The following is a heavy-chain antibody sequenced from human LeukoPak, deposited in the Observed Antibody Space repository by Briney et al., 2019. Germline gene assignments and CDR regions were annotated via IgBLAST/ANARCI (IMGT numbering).Heavy chain of an antibody. J-gene: IGHJ4*02. Sequence: SETLSLTCPVSGGSISSYYWSWIRQPPGKGLEWIGYIYYSGSTNHNPSLKSRATISVDTSKNQFSLKLSSVTAADTAVYYCARAHYSSGHYSNWGQGTLVTVSS. CDR2: IYYSGST. D-gene: IGHD3-22*01. CDR1: GGSISSYY. V-gene: IGHV4-59*01. CDR3: ARAHYSSGHYSN.